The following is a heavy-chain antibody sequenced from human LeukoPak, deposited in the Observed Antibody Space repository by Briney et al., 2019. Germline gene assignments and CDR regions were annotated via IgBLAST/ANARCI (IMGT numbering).Heavy chain of an antibody. CDR3: ARHGAAAGPGDY. D-gene: IGHD6-13*01. CDR2: IYYSGST. CDR1: GGSFSGYY. Sequence: PSETLSLTCAVYGGSFSGYYWSWIRQPPGKGLEWIGYIYYSGSTNYNPSLKSRVTISVDTSKNQFSLKLSSVTAADTAVYYCARHGAAAGPGDYWGQGTLVTVSS. V-gene: IGHV4-59*08. J-gene: IGHJ4*02.